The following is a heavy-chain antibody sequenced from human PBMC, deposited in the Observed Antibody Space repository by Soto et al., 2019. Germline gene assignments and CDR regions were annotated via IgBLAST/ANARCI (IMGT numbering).Heavy chain of an antibody. CDR2: ISAYNGNT. CDR1: GYTFTSYG. V-gene: IGHV1-18*04. J-gene: IGHJ4*02. CDR3: AREGPLSSSWSQGTY. Sequence: SVKVSCKASGYTFTSYGISWVRQAPGQGLEWMGWISAYNGNTNYAQKLQGRVTMTTDTSTSTAYMELRSLRSDDTAVYYCAREGPLSSSWSQGTYWGQGTLVTVSS. D-gene: IGHD6-13*01.